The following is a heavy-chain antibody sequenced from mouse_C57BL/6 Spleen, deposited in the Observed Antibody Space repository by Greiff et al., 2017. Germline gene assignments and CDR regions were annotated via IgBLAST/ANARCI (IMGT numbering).Heavy chain of an antibody. D-gene: IGHD1-1*01. J-gene: IGHJ3*01. CDR2: IHPGNSDT. V-gene: IGHV1-5*01. Sequence: VQLQQSGTVLARPGASVKMSCKTSGYTFTSYWMHWVKQRPGQGLEWIGDIHPGNSDTSYNQKFKGKAKLTAVTSASTAYMELSSLTNEDSAVYYCTRGENYYGSPFAYWGQGTLVTVSA. CDR3: TRGENYYGSPFAY. CDR1: GYTFTSYW.